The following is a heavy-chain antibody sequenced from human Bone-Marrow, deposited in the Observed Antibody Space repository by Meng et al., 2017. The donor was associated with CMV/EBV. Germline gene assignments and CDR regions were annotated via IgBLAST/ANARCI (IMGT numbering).Heavy chain of an antibody. J-gene: IGHJ2*01. D-gene: IGHD3-22*01. V-gene: IGHV2-5*01. CDR2: IEWNDDK. CDR1: SNGGGD. Sequence: SNGGGDVGWIRQPRRQALEWLERIEWNDDKRKSPSMKSRLTITKETSKNHMVINKTNMDPVDTTTDYSADGPTESSGYYGRLRYFDLWGQGTLVTVSS. CDR3: ADGPTESSGYYGRLRYFDL.